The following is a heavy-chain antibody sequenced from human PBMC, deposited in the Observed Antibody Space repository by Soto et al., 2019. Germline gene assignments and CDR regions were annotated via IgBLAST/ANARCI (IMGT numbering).Heavy chain of an antibody. V-gene: IGHV3-72*01. Sequence: LRLSCAASGFTLSEHCMEWVRQAPGKGLEWVGRTKHKAASYTTDYAASVNGRFTISRDDSKNSLYLQMNSLKTEDTAMYYCVTLQFSRWFYWGLGTLVTVSS. CDR1: GFTLSEHC. CDR2: TKHKAASYTT. D-gene: IGHD4-4*01. J-gene: IGHJ4*02. CDR3: VTLQFSRWFY.